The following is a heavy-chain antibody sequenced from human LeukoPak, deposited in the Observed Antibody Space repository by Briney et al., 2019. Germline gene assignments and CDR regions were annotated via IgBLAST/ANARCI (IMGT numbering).Heavy chain of an antibody. J-gene: IGHJ5*01. D-gene: IGHD3-10*01. V-gene: IGHV4-30-2*06. CDR3: ARSRQASGLFNS. CDR2: IYDRGPA. CDR1: GYAITSGGFS. Sequence: PSETLSLTCTVSGYAITSGGFSWNWLRQSPGKGLEWIGCIYDRGPAYYNPSLKSRFTISVDRPKNQFFLNVTSLTAADTAVYFCARSRQASGLFNSWGQGTLVVVSS.